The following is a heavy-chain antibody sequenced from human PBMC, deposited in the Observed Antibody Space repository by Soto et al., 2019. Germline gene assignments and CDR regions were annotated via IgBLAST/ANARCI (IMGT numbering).Heavy chain of an antibody. J-gene: IGHJ4*02. CDR1: GGSISSYY. CDR2: IYNSGST. Sequence: QVQLQESGPGLVKPSETLSLTCTVSGGSISSYYWSWIRQPPGKGLEWIGYIYNSGSTNYTPSLKSRVTISVDMSKNQFSLKLNSVTAADTAVYYCAIHESSGWYYFDYWGQGTLVTVSS. V-gene: IGHV4-59*08. CDR3: AIHESSGWYYFDY. D-gene: IGHD6-19*01.